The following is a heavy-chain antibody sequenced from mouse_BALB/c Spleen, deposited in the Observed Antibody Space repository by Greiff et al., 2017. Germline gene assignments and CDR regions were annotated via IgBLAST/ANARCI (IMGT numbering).Heavy chain of an antibody. CDR1: GFTFNTYA. D-gene: IGHD2-14*01. Sequence: EVKLMESGGGLVQPKGSLKLSCAASGFTFNTYAMNWVRQAPGKGLEWVARIRSKSNNYATYYADSVKDRFTISRDDSQSMLYLQMNNLKTEDTAMYYCVRHPYYRYDYYAMDYWGQGTSVTVSS. CDR2: IRSKSNNYAT. V-gene: IGHV10-1*02. J-gene: IGHJ4*01. CDR3: VRHPYYRYDYYAMDY.